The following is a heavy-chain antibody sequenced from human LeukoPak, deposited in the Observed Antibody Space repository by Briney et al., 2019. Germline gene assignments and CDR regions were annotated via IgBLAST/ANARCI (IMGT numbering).Heavy chain of an antibody. Sequence: PGGSLRLSCAASGFTFSSYAMSWVRQAPGKGLEWVSAISGSGGSTYYADSVKGRFTISRDNSKNTLYLQMNSLRAEDTAVYYCAKVSGRYCSSTSCPLFDYWGQGTLVTVSS. V-gene: IGHV3-23*01. CDR2: ISGSGGST. CDR3: AKVSGRYCSSTSCPLFDY. D-gene: IGHD2-2*01. J-gene: IGHJ4*02. CDR1: GFTFSSYA.